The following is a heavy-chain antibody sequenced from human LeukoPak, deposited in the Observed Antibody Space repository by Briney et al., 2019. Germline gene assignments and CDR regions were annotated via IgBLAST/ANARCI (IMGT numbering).Heavy chain of an antibody. CDR2: ISIGSSYT. Sequence: SGGSLRLSCAASGFTFSGYYMSWIRQAPGKGLEWVSYISIGSSYTIYADSVKGRFTISRDNAKNSLYLQMNSLRAEDTAVYYCARDGSSPQYFQHWGQGTLVTVSS. CDR3: ARDGSSPQYFQH. V-gene: IGHV3-11*05. D-gene: IGHD1-1*01. J-gene: IGHJ1*01. CDR1: GFTFSGYY.